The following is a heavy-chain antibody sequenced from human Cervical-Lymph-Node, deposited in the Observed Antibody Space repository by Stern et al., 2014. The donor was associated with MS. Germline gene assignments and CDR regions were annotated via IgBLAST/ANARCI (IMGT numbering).Heavy chain of an antibody. D-gene: IGHD3-22*01. CDR1: GYTFTDYF. CDR2: INPNTGGS. V-gene: IGHV1-2*06. CDR3: ARAPTITMIPVTHNWFDP. J-gene: IGHJ5*02. Sequence: QVQLMQSGAEVKKPGASVKVSCVASGYTFTDYFIHWVRQAPGQGLEWMGRINPNTGGSHYAQKFQGRVFMTRDTSISIAYMELSSLRSDDTAVYYCARAPTITMIPVTHNWFDPWGQGTLVTVSS.